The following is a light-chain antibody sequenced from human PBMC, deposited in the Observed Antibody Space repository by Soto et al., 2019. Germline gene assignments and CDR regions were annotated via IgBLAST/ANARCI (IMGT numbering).Light chain of an antibody. V-gene: IGLV2-23*02. CDR1: SNTIGGYNV. CDR2: GVT. J-gene: IGLJ3*02. Sequence: QSALTQPASVSGSPGQSITISCTGSSNTIGGYNVVSWYQQHPGKAPKVIISGVTKRPSDVPDRFSGSKTDTSASLAISGLQPEDEADYYCSVWDDSLSAWVFGGGTKLTVL. CDR3: SVWDDSLSAWV.